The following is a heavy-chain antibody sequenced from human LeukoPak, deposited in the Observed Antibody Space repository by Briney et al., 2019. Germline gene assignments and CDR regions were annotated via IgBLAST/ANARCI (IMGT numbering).Heavy chain of an antibody. D-gene: IGHD6-13*01. CDR2: IYYSGST. Sequence: LRLSCAASGFTFSSYWMNWVRQPPGKGLEWIGYIYYSGSTYYNPSLKSRVTISVDTSKNQFSLKLSSVTAADTAVYYCARGSAGPFDYWGQGTLVTVSS. J-gene: IGHJ4*02. CDR1: GFTFSSYW. CDR3: ARGSAGPFDY. V-gene: IGHV4-30-4*08.